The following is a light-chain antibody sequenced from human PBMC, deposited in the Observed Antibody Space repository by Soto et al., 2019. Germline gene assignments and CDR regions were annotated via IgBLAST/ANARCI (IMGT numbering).Light chain of an antibody. CDR3: QQYYSYPWT. CDR1: QSIDNL. CDR2: KAS. J-gene: IGKJ1*01. V-gene: IGKV1-5*03. Sequence: DIHVTQSPSTLSASVGDRVAITCRASQSIDNLLVWYQQKPGKAPKLLIYKASKLESGVPSGFSGSGSGTDFTLTINSLQPDDFPTYYCQQYYSYPWTFGQGTKVEIK.